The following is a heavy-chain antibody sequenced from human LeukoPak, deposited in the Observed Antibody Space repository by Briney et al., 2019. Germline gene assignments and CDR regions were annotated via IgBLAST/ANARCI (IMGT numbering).Heavy chain of an antibody. V-gene: IGHV4-61*02. CDR1: GGSISSGSYY. CDR2: IYTSGST. Sequence: PSQTLSLTCTVSGGSISSGSYYWSWIRQPAGKGLEWIGRIYTSGSTNYNPSLKSRVTISVDTSKNQFSLKLSSVTAADTAVYYCAGQYYYDSSGYLGPFDYWGQGTLVTVSS. D-gene: IGHD3-22*01. J-gene: IGHJ4*02. CDR3: AGQYYYDSSGYLGPFDY.